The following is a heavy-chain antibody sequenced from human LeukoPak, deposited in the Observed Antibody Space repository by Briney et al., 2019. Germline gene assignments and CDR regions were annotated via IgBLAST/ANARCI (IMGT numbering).Heavy chain of an antibody. CDR1: GFTFSSYA. Sequence: PGGSLRLSCAASGFTFSSYAMSWVRQAPGKGLEWVSAISGSGGSTYYADSVKGRFTISRDNSKNTLYLQMNSLRAEDTALYYCARSYCGGDCYSPFDYWGQGTLVTVSS. CDR3: ARSYCGGDCYSPFDY. CDR2: ISGSGGST. D-gene: IGHD2-21*02. V-gene: IGHV3-23*01. J-gene: IGHJ4*02.